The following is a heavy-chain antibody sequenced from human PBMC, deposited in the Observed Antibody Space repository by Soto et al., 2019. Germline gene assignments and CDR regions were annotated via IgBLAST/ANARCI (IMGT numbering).Heavy chain of an antibody. V-gene: IGHV1-69*01. CDR3: ARLDMVQGVIRFYGMDV. J-gene: IGHJ6*02. CDR2: IIPIFGTA. CDR1: GGTFSSYA. Sequence: QVQLVQSGAEVKKPGSSVKVSCKASGGTFSSYAISWVRQAPGQGLEWMGGIIPIFGTANYAQKFQGRVTITADESTSTAYMELSSLRSEDTAVYYCARLDMVQGVIRFYGMDVWGQGTTVTVSS. D-gene: IGHD3-10*01.